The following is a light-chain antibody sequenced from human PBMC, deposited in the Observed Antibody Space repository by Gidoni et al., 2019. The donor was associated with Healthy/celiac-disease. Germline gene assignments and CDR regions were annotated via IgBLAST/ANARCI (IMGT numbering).Light chain of an antibody. V-gene: IGKV6D-21*02. CDR3: QQSSSLPLT. CDR2: YAS. CDR1: QSIGSS. Sequence: EIVLTQSPVFQSVTPKEKVTITCRASQSIGSSLHWYQQKTDQSPKLLIKYASQSISGVPSRVSCSGSGTDFTLTINSLEAEDSAAYYCQQSSSLPLTFXQXTKVEIK. J-gene: IGKJ1*01.